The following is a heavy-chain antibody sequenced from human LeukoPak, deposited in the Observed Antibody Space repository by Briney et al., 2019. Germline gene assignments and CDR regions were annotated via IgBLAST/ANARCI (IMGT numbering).Heavy chain of an antibody. J-gene: IGHJ4*02. D-gene: IGHD5-12*01. CDR1: GFTFSNYW. V-gene: IGHV3-7*01. Sequence: PGGSLRLSCAASGFTFSNYWMTWVRQAPGKGLEWVAHINQDGSEELYMDSVKARFTISRDNAKNSLSLQMNSLRAEDTAVYYCVRDGGVSGYDLLDYWGQGTLVTVSS. CDR2: INQDGSEE. CDR3: VRDGGVSGYDLLDY.